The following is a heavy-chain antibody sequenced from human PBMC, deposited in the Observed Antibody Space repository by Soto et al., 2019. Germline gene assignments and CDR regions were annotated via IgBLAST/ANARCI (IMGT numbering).Heavy chain of an antibody. CDR2: IIPIFGTA. J-gene: IGHJ3*02. CDR3: ARKMGSGSYYRAFDI. CDR1: GGTFSSYA. Sequence: QVQLVQSGAEVKKPGSSVKVSCKASGGTFSSYATSWARQAPGQGLEWMGGIIPIFGTANYAQKFQGRVTITADESTSTGNMELSSLRSEDTAVYYCARKMGSGSYYRAFDIWGQGTMVTVSS. D-gene: IGHD3-10*01. V-gene: IGHV1-69*01.